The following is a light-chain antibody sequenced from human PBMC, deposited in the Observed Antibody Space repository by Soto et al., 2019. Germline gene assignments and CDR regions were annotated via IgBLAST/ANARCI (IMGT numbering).Light chain of an antibody. CDR2: GAS. V-gene: IGKV3-20*01. Sequence: EIVLMQSPDTLSLSPGERATLSCRASQTVNNNYLAWYQQKPGQAPRLLIDGASSRATGIPDRFSGSGSGTDFTLTISRLEPEAFAVYYCQQYGTSPPLTFGGGTKVEIK. J-gene: IGKJ4*01. CDR3: QQYGTSPPLT. CDR1: QTVNNNY.